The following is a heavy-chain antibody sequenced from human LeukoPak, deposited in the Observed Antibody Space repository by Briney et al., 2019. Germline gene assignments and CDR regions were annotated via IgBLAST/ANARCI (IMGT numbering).Heavy chain of an antibody. CDR1: GFTFSSYG. D-gene: IGHD5-18*01. Sequence: PGGSLRLSCAASGFTFSSYGMHWVRQAPGKGLEWVAVIRYDGSNKYYADSVKGRFTISRDNSKNTLYLQMNSLRAEDTAVYYCARSRGYSYGYGYYYGMDVWGQGTTVTVSS. J-gene: IGHJ6*02. V-gene: IGHV3-33*01. CDR3: ARSRGYSYGYGYYYGMDV. CDR2: IRYDGSNK.